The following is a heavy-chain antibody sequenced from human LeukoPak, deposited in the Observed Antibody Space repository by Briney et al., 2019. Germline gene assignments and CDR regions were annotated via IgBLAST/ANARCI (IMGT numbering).Heavy chain of an antibody. CDR2: ISVSGGNT. D-gene: IGHD3-10*01. Sequence: GGSLRLSCAASGFTFSSYAMTWVRQAPGKGLQWVSTISVSGGNTYYADSVKGRFTISRDSSKSTLYLQMNSLRDEDTAVYYCAKYGSGSYYNGLYWGQGTLATVSS. CDR3: AKYGSGSYYNGLY. J-gene: IGHJ4*02. V-gene: IGHV3-23*01. CDR1: GFTFSSYA.